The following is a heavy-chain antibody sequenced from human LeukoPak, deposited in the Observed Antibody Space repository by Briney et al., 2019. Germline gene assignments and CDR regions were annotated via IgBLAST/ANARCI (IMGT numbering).Heavy chain of an antibody. CDR3: AKDLGDYEDPLATHNWFDP. CDR2: ISGSGAST. V-gene: IGHV3-23*01. CDR1: GFTFYFYA. D-gene: IGHD4-17*01. Sequence: HPGGSLRLSCAASGFTFYFYAMSWVRQVPGKGLEWVSAISGSGASTYYADSVKGRFTISRDNSKNLLYLQMNSLRAEDTAVYYCAKDLGDYEDPLATHNWFDPWGQGTLVTVSS. J-gene: IGHJ5*02.